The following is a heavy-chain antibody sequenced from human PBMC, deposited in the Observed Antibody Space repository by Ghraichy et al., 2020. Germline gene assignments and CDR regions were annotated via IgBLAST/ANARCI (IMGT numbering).Heavy chain of an antibody. V-gene: IGHV2-5*01. CDR1: GFSLSTSGVG. J-gene: IGHJ5*02. CDR3: AHRLLDCSSTSCYTMSFWFDP. CDR2: IYWNDDK. Sequence: SGPTLVKPTQTLTLTCTFSGFSLSTSGVGVGWIRQPPGKALEWLALIYWNDDKRYSPSLKSRLTITKDTSKNQVVLTMTNMDPVDTATYYCAHRLLDCSSTSCYTMSFWFDPWGQGTLVTVSS. D-gene: IGHD2-2*02.